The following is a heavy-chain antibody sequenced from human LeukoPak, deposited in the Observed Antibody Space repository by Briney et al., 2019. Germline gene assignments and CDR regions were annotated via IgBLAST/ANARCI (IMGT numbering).Heavy chain of an antibody. D-gene: IGHD2-15*01. J-gene: IGHJ6*03. CDR2: INGNGGST. CDR3: ARGGWSHYYYYMDV. Sequence: GGSLRLSCAASGFTFDNYGMSWVRQVPGKGLEWVSSINGNGGSTAYADSVKGRFTISRDNAKNSLYLQMNSLRAEDTAVYYCARGGWSHYYYYMDVWGKGTTVTVSS. CDR1: GFTFDNYG. V-gene: IGHV3-20*04.